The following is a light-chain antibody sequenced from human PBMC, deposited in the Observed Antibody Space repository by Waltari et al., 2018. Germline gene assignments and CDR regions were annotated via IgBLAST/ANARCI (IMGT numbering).Light chain of an antibody. CDR1: QSVSSW. V-gene: IGKV1-5*03. Sequence: DIQMTQSPSPMSGSVGDRVTVTCRASQSVSSWLAWYQQKPGKAPKLLIYDASSLESGVPSRFSGSASGTEFTLTITSLQPDDSATYYCQQYSTYGTFGQGTKVEIK. CDR3: QQYSTYGT. CDR2: DAS. J-gene: IGKJ1*01.